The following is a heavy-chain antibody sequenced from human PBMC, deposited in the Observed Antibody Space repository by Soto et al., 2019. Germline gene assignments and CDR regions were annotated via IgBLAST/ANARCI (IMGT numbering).Heavy chain of an antibody. D-gene: IGHD3-3*01. V-gene: IGHV3-30-3*01. CDR3: DIGEVAY. CDR1: GFTFSSYA. J-gene: IGHJ4*02. CDR2: ISYDGSNK. Sequence: QVQLVESGGGVVQSGRSLRLSCAASGFTFSSYAMHWVRQAPGKGLEWVAVISYDGSNKYYADSVKGRFTISRDNSKNTLYLQMNSLRAEDTAVYYCDIGEVAYWGQGTLVTVSS.